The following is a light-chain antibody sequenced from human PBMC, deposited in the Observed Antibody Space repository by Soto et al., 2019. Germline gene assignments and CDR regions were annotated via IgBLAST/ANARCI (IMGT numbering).Light chain of an antibody. V-gene: IGLV6-57*04. CDR1: SGSTASYY. CDR2: EDD. CDR3: LSYDSSNFV. Sequence: NFMLTQPHSVSESPGKTLTISCTRSSGSTASYYVQWYQQRPGRAPTTVIYEDDDRPSGVPDRFSGSIDSSSNSASLTISGLKTEDEADYYCLSYDSSNFVFGTGTKVTVL. J-gene: IGLJ1*01.